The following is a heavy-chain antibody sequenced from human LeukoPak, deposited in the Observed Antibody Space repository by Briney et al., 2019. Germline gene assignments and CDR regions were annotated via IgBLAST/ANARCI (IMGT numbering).Heavy chain of an antibody. V-gene: IGHV4-61*03. CDR1: GGFISSGSYY. Sequence: SETLSLTCTVSGGFISSGSYYWTWIRQPPGKGLEWIGYIYYTGSTNFNPSLKSRLTMSVDASKNHFSLKLNSVTAADTAIYYCARGSMRGFDIWGQGTMVTVSS. J-gene: IGHJ3*02. CDR2: IYYTGST. CDR3: ARGSMRGFDI. D-gene: IGHD2/OR15-2a*01.